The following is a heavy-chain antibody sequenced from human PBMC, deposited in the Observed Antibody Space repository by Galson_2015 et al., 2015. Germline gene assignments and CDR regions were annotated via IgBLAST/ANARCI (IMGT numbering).Heavy chain of an antibody. Sequence: SLRLSCAASGFTFSSYWMSWVRQAPGKGLEWVANIKQDGSEKYYVDSVKGRFTISRDNAKNSLYLQMNSLRAEDTAVYYCARAQTDEYYDFGSGSYYFDYWGQGTLVTVSS. CDR2: IKQDGSEK. J-gene: IGHJ4*02. CDR1: GFTFSSYW. V-gene: IGHV3-7*01. CDR3: ARAQTDEYYDFGSGSYYFDY. D-gene: IGHD3-3*01.